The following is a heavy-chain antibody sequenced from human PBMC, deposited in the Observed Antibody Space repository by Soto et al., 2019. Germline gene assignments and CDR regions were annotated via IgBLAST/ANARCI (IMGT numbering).Heavy chain of an antibody. Sequence: SETLSLTCTVSGGSISSYYWSWIRQPPGKGLEWIGYIYYSGSTNYNPSLKSRVTISVDTSKNQFSLRLSSVTAADTAVYYCARTDYYYDVSGYAPDAFDIWGQGTMVTVSS. J-gene: IGHJ3*02. V-gene: IGHV4-59*01. CDR3: ARTDYYYDVSGYAPDAFDI. D-gene: IGHD3-22*01. CDR1: GGSISSYY. CDR2: IYYSGST.